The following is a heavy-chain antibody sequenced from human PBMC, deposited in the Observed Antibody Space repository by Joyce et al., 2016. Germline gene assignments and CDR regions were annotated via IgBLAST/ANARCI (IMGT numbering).Heavy chain of an antibody. Sequence: QVQLVESGGGVVQPGRSLKLSCAASGFTFGSYAMHWVRQAPGKGLEHVAVVSFDGGNTYYADSVKGRFTISRDNSRNTAYLQMNSLRPEDTAVYYCAYCSSTTCLYYYYFDYWGQGTLVTVSS. CDR3: AYCSSTTCLYYYYFDY. CDR2: VSFDGGNT. V-gene: IGHV3-30*04. CDR1: GFTFGSYA. J-gene: IGHJ4*02. D-gene: IGHD2-2*01.